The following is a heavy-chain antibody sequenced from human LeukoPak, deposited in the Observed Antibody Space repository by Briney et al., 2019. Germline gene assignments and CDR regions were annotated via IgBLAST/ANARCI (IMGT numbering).Heavy chain of an antibody. D-gene: IGHD3-22*01. Sequence: PGGSLRLSCAASGFTFSIYAMRWVRQAPGKGLQWVSSITSRGESTWYVDSVKGRFTITRDNSENTLYLQMHSLRAEDTAVYYCARDRPNYYGSDGHYYRRDGDYWGRGTLVSVSS. CDR1: GFTFSIYA. CDR3: ARDRPNYYGSDGHYYRRDGDY. CDR2: ITSRGEST. J-gene: IGHJ4*02. V-gene: IGHV3-23*01.